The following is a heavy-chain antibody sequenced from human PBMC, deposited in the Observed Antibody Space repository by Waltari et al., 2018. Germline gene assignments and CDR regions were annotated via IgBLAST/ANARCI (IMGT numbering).Heavy chain of an antibody. CDR2: INVGQRET. D-gene: IGHD5-12*01. CDR1: GYTFTAYT. V-gene: IGHV1-3*01. Sequence: QSQLVQSGAKVRMPGASVKISCKSSGYTFTAYTVHWIRQAPGQSLEWMGWINVGQRETNYLEKRQGRVTSARDTTDTSASTVYMELRSLTSDDTAIYYCARGNRLSGSDYFEVWGQGTLLTVSS. J-gene: IGHJ3*01. CDR3: ARGNRLSGSDYFEV.